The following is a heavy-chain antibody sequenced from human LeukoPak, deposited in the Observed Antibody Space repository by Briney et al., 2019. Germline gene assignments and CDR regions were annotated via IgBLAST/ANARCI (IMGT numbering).Heavy chain of an antibody. CDR2: ISGNGGSR. V-gene: IGHV3-64D*06. CDR3: VKQGGYGPHWYFDL. Sequence: GGSLRLSCSASGFNLSNYAMHWVRQAPGKGLEYVSSISGNGGSRYHADSVKGRFTISRDNSKNTLYLQMSSLRVEDTAVYYCVKQGGYGPHWYFDLWGRGTLVTVSS. CDR1: GFNLSNYA. D-gene: IGHD5-12*01. J-gene: IGHJ2*01.